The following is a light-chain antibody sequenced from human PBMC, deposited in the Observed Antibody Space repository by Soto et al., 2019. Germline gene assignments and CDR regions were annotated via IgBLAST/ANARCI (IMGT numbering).Light chain of an antibody. CDR2: AAS. V-gene: IGKV1D-12*01. Sequence: DIQITQSPSSVSASVGDGVTITCRASQGISTSLGWYRQKPGKAPKLLIYAASSLQSGVPSRFSGTGSGTDFTLTISSLQPEDFATYYCQQTTSFPLTFGGGTKV. J-gene: IGKJ4*01. CDR1: QGISTS. CDR3: QQTTSFPLT.